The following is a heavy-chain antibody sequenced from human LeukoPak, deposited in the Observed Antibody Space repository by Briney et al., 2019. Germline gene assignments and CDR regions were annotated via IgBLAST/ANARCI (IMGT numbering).Heavy chain of an antibody. CDR2: IIPIFGTA. J-gene: IGHJ4*02. CDR1: GGTFSSYA. CDR3: ARTYCGGDCSRYYFDY. V-gene: IGHV1-69*05. Sequence: ASVKVSCKASGGTFSSYAISWVRQAPGQGLEWMGRIIPIFGTANYAQKFQGRVTITTDESTSTAYMELSSLRSEDTAVYYCARTYCGGDCSRYYFDYWGQGTLVTVSS. D-gene: IGHD2-21*02.